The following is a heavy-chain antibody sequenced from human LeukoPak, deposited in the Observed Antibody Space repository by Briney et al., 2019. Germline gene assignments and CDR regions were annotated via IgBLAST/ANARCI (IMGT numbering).Heavy chain of an antibody. CDR1: GFTLSSYW. Sequence: GVSLRLSCAASGFTLSSYWMSWVRQAPGKGRGWVANIKQDGSEKYYVDSVKGRFTISRDNAKNSLYLQMNSLRAEDTAAYYCARERGYFDYWGQGTPVTVSS. D-gene: IGHD3-10*01. V-gene: IGHV3-7*01. CDR3: ARERGYFDY. CDR2: IKQDGSEK. J-gene: IGHJ4*02.